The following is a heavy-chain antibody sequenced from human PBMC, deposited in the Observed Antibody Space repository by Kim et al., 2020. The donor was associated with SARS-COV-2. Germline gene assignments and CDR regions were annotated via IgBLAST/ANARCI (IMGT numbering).Heavy chain of an antibody. CDR2: T. J-gene: IGHJ4*02. D-gene: IGHD1-26*01. Sequence: TYYTDSGKGRFTISRDNSKNTLYLQRNSLRAEDTAVYYCARIVGATGFVRYWGQGTLVTVSS. V-gene: IGHV3-66*01. CDR3: ARIVGATGFVRY.